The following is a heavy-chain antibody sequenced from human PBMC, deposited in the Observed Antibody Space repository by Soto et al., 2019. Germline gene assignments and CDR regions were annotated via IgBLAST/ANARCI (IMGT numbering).Heavy chain of an antibody. J-gene: IGHJ6*02. Sequence: SETLSLTCTVSGYSISSGYYWGWIRQPPGKGLEWIGSIYHSGSTYYNPSLKSRVTISVDTSKNHFSLKLSSVTAADTAVYYCARDLLEQRHYYYYGMDVWGQGTTVTVSS. D-gene: IGHD6-25*01. CDR1: GYSISSGYY. CDR2: IYHSGST. CDR3: ARDLLEQRHYYYYGMDV. V-gene: IGHV4-38-2*02.